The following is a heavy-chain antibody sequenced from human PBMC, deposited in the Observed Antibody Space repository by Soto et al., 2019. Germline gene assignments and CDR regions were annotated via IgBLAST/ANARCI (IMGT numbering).Heavy chain of an antibody. D-gene: IGHD2-15*01. CDR1: GGTFSSDA. V-gene: IGHV1-69*13. Sequence: LVKVSCKASGGTFSSDAFSWVRQAPGQGLEWRGGIIPTSGTANYAQKFQGRATITADESTSTAYMELSSLTSEDTAVYFCARGQGYCSGGICYYYYYGMDVWGQGTMGTVSS. CDR3: ARGQGYCSGGICYYYYYGMDV. J-gene: IGHJ6*02. CDR2: IIPTSGTA.